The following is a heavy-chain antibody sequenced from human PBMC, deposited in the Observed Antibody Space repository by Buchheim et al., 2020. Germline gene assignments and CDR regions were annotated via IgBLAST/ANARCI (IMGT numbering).Heavy chain of an antibody. J-gene: IGHJ1*01. Sequence: EVQLVESGGGLVQPGGSLRLSCAASGFTFSDFWMNWVRQAPGKGLEWVASINQRGTEKYYVDSVKGRFTVSRDNSKNTLYLQMNSLRAEDTAVYYCAKDSGDDFWSGYYLIRIGYFQHWGQGTL. CDR3: AKDSGDDFWSGYYLIRIGYFQH. D-gene: IGHD3-3*01. V-gene: IGHV3-7*03. CDR2: INQRGTEK. CDR1: GFTFSDFW.